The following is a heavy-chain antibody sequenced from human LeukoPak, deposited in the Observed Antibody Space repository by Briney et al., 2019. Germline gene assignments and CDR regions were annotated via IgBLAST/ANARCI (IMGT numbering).Heavy chain of an antibody. CDR2: IWYDGSNK. J-gene: IGHJ6*02. Sequence: GGSLRLSCAASGFTFSSYGMHWVRQAPGKGLEWVAVIWYDGSNKYYADPVKGRFTISRDNSKNTLYLQMNSLRAEDTAVYYGARGATWIQLWFSCMDVWGQGTTVTVSS. CDR3: ARGATWIQLWFSCMDV. CDR1: GFTFSSYG. V-gene: IGHV3-33*01. D-gene: IGHD5-18*01.